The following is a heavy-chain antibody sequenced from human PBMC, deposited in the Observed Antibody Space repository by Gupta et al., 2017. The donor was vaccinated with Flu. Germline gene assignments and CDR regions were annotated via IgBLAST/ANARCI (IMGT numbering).Heavy chain of an antibody. Sequence: SYYWSWIRQPAGKGLEWIGRIYTSGSTNYNPSLKSRVTMSVDTSKNQFSLKLSSVTAADTAVYYCARDHSSGRSYWYFDLWGRGTLVTVSS. CDR1: SYY. V-gene: IGHV4-4*07. J-gene: IGHJ2*01. CDR2: IYTSGST. D-gene: IGHD6-19*01. CDR3: ARDHSSGRSYWYFDL.